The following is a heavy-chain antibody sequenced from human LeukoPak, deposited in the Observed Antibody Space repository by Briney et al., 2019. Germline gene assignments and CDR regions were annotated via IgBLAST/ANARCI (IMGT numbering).Heavy chain of an antibody. CDR3: ARGESSGWFRLDY. J-gene: IGHJ4*02. CDR2: INHSGST. CDR1: GGSFSGYY. V-gene: IGHV4-34*01. Sequence: SETLSLTCAVYGGSFSGYYWSWIHQPPGKGLEWIGEINHSGSTNYNPSLKSRVTISVDTSKNQFSLKPSSVTAADTAVYYCARGESSGWFRLDYWGQGTLVTVSS. D-gene: IGHD6-19*01.